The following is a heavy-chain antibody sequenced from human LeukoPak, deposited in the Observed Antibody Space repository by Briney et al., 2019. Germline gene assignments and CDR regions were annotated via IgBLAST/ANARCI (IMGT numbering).Heavy chain of an antibody. D-gene: IGHD4-17*01. CDR2: ISYDGSNK. J-gene: IGHJ4*02. CDR1: GFTFSSYA. CDR3: AKGDIEYGDNVSWYFDY. Sequence: GRSLRLSCAASGFTFSSYAMHWVRQAPGKGLEWVAVISYDGSNKYYADSVKGRFTISRDNSKNTLYLQMNSLRAEDTAVYYCAKGDIEYGDNVSWYFDYWGQGTLVTVSS. V-gene: IGHV3-30-3*01.